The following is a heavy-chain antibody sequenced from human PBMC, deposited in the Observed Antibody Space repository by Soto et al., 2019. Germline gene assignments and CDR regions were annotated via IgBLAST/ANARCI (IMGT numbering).Heavy chain of an antibody. CDR2: ISGSGDST. Sequence: EVQRLESGGGLVQPGGSLRLSCAASGLTFSSYAMRWVRQAPGKGLEWVSAISGSGDSTYYADSVKGRFTISRDNSKNTLYLQMNSLRAEDTAKYYCARRGSGSYYDYWGQGTLVTVSS. D-gene: IGHD1-26*01. CDR3: ARRGSGSYYDY. J-gene: IGHJ4*02. CDR1: GLTFSSYA. V-gene: IGHV3-23*01.